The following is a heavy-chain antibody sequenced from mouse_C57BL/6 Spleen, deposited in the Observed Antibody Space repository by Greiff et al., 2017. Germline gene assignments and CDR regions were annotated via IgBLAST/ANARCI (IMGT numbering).Heavy chain of an antibody. V-gene: IGHV1-64*01. J-gene: IGHJ2*01. D-gene: IGHD1-1*01. Sequence: VQLQPSWAELVKPGASVTLSCKASGYTFTSYWMHWVKQRPGQGLAWIGMIHPISGSTNYNEKFKSKATLTVDKSSSTAYMQLSSLTSDDSPVYYCASDGSSVDYWSQGTTLTVSS. CDR2: IHPISGST. CDR1: GYTFTSYW. CDR3: ASDGSSVDY.